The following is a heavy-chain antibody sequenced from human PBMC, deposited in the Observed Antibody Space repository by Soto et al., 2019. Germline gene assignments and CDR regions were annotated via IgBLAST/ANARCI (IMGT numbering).Heavy chain of an antibody. CDR3: ARDPGYCSGGSCSSANWFDP. J-gene: IGHJ5*02. D-gene: IGHD2-15*01. CDR1: GGTFSSYA. CDR2: IIPIFGTA. V-gene: IGHV1-69*01. Sequence: QVQLVQSGAEVKKPGSSVKVSCKASGGTFSSYAISWVRQAPGQGLEWMGGIIPIFGTANYAQKFQGRVTITADESTSTAYMELSSLRSEDTAVYYCARDPGYCSGGSCSSANWFDPWGQGTLATVSS.